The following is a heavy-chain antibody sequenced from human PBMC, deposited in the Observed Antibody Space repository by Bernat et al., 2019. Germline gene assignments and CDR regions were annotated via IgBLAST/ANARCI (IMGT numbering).Heavy chain of an antibody. CDR3: TTGKVRLPNDAFDI. Sequence: EVQLVESGGVLVKPGGSLRLSCAASGFTFSNAWMSWVRQAPGKGLEWVGRIKSKTDGGTTDYAAPVKGRFTISRDDSKNTLYLQMNSLKTEDTAVYYCTTGKVRLPNDAFDIWGQGAMVTVSS. CDR1: GFTFSNAW. J-gene: IGHJ3*02. V-gene: IGHV3-15*01. CDR2: IKSKTDGGTT.